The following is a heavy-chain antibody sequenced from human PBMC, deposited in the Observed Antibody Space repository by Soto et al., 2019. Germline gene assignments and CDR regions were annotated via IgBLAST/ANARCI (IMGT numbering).Heavy chain of an antibody. CDR1: GFTYSTYT. CDR2: ISSSGSTI. Sequence: PGGSLRLSCAASGFTYSTYTMHWVRQAPGKGLELVAFISYISSSGSTIYYADSVKGRFTISRDNAKNSLYLQMNSLRDDDTAVYYCARGRGYCGGTNCYLDYWGQGALVTVSS. J-gene: IGHJ4*02. D-gene: IGHD2-21*01. V-gene: IGHV3-48*02. CDR3: ARGRGYCGGTNCYLDY.